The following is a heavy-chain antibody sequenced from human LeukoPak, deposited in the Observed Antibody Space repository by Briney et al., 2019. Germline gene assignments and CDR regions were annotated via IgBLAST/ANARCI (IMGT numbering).Heavy chain of an antibody. CDR2: ISYDGSNK. J-gene: IGHJ4*02. Sequence: PGRSLRLSCAASGFTFSSDAMHWVRQAPGKGLEWVAVISYDGSNKYYADSVKGRFTISRDNSKDTLYLQMNSLRAEDTAVYYCAKDRRAAARPFDYWGQGTLVTVSS. V-gene: IGHV3-30*04. D-gene: IGHD6-13*01. CDR1: GFTFSSDA. CDR3: AKDRRAAARPFDY.